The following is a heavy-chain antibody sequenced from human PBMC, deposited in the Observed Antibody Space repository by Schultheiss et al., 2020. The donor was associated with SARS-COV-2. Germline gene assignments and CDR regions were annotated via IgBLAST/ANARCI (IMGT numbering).Heavy chain of an antibody. CDR3: ARDGRRDYDFWSGYLPPNYGMDV. D-gene: IGHD3-3*01. CDR2: IYHSGST. Sequence: SETLSLTCAVYGGSFSGYYWSWIRQPPGKGLEWIGEIYHSGSTNYNPSLKSRVTISVDKSKNQFSLKLSSVTAADTAVYYCARDGRRDYDFWSGYLPPNYGMDVWGQGTTVTVSS. CDR1: GGSFSGYY. J-gene: IGHJ6*02. V-gene: IGHV4-34*01.